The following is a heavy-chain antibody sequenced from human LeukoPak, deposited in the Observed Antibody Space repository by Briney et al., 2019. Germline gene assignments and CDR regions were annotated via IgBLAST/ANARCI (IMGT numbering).Heavy chain of an antibody. J-gene: IGHJ6*02. CDR2: IVVGSGNT. CDR1: GFTVTSSA. CDR3: AARLSSMNYYGMDV. Sequence: SVKVSCKASGFTVTSSAMQWVRQARGQRLEWIGWIVVGSGNTNYAQKFQERVTITRDMSTSTAYMELSSLRSEDTAVYYCAARLSSMNYYGMDVWGQGTTVTVSS. D-gene: IGHD6-6*01. V-gene: IGHV1-58*02.